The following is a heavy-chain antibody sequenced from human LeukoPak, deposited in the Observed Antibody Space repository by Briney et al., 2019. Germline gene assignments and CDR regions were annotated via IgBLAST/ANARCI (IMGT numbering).Heavy chain of an antibody. D-gene: IGHD1-26*01. Sequence: SVKVSCKASGGTFSSYAISWVRQAPGQGLEWMGGIIPIFGTANYAQKFQGRVTITADESTSTAYMELGSLRSEDTAVYYCARSKGIVGANGYWGQGTLVTVSS. CDR3: ARSKGIVGANGY. CDR1: GGTFSSYA. J-gene: IGHJ4*02. V-gene: IGHV1-69*13. CDR2: IIPIFGTA.